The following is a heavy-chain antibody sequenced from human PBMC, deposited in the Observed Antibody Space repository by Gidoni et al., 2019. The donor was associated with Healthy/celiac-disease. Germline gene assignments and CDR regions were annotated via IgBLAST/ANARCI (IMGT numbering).Heavy chain of an antibody. V-gene: IGHV4-39*01. D-gene: IGHD6-13*01. J-gene: IGHJ6*02. CDR1: GGSISSSSYY. CDR2: IYYSGST. Sequence: QLQLQESGPGLVKPSETLSLTCTVSGGSISSSSYYWGWIRQPPGKGLEWIGSIYYSGSTYYNPSLKSRVTISVDTSKNQFSLKLSSVTAADTAVYYCARLAGSSWYLGSYYGMDVWGQGTTVTVSS. CDR3: ARLAGSSWYLGSYYGMDV.